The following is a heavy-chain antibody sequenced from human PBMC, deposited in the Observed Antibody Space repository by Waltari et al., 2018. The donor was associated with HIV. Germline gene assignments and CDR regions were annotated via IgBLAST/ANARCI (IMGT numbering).Heavy chain of an antibody. CDR1: GYDFTNNW. D-gene: IGHD6-19*01. CDR3: ARFDFQGWSRPEDYIDD. Sequence: EVLLVPLGAEVRRPGASLRIPCTAPGYDFTNNWINWVRQMPGKGLECVGKIDPGKSYVKYNPSFEDYVTISADNSITTAYVHWNSLKSSDSAMYYCARFDFQGWSRPEDYIDDWGQGSQVTVSS. V-gene: IGHV5-10-1*01. CDR2: IDPGKSYV. J-gene: IGHJ4*02.